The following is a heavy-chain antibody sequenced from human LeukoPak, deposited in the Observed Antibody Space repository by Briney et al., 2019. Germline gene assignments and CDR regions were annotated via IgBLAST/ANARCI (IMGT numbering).Heavy chain of an antibody. CDR1: GGTFSSYA. Sequence: GSSVKVSCKASGGTFSSYAISWVRQAPGQGLEWMGWISAYNGNTNYAQKLQGRVTMTTDTSTSTAYMELRSLRSDDTAVYYCARDIQYYDILTGLDYWGQGTLVTVSS. D-gene: IGHD3-9*01. CDR2: ISAYNGNT. J-gene: IGHJ4*02. CDR3: ARDIQYYDILTGLDY. V-gene: IGHV1-18*01.